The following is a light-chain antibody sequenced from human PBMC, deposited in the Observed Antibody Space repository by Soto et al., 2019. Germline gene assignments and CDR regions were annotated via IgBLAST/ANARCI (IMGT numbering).Light chain of an antibody. CDR3: SSYTSSSSYV. CDR2: DVT. J-gene: IGLJ1*01. CDR1: SSDVGGYKY. V-gene: IGLV2-14*01. Sequence: QSVLTKPASVSGSPGQWITISCTGTSSDVGGYKYVSWYQQHPDKAPKLIIYDVTNRPSGISNRFSGSKSGNTASLTISGLQAEDEADYYCSSYTSSSSYVFGTGTRSPS.